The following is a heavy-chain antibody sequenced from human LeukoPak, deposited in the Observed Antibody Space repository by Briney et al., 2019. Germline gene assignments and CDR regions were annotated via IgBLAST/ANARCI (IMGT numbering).Heavy chain of an antibody. D-gene: IGHD3-10*01. V-gene: IGHV3-33*01. Sequence: GRSLRLSCAASGFTFSNHGFHWVRQAPGKGLEEVAVIWYDGSKTFYADSVKGRFTVSRDDSKNTLYLQMNSLRAEDTAVYYCARAQVKYGSGSYPFDYWGQGTLVTVSS. CDR2: IWYDGSKT. CDR3: ARAQVKYGSGSYPFDY. J-gene: IGHJ4*02. CDR1: GFTFSNHG.